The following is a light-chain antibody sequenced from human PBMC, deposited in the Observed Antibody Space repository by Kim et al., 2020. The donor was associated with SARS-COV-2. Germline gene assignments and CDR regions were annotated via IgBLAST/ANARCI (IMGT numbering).Light chain of an antibody. CDR3: QQYGSSFPLT. V-gene: IGKV3-20*01. Sequence: ENVLTQSPGTLSLSPGDRVTLSCRASQRVSTNRLAWYQQKPGQAPRLLIYGASSRATDIPDRFSGSGSGTDFSLTISRLEPEDSAVYYCQQYGSSFPLTFGRGTKVEI. CDR1: QRVSTNR. J-gene: IGKJ4*01. CDR2: GAS.